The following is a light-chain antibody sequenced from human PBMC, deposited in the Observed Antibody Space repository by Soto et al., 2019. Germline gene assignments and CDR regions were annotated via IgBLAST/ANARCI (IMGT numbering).Light chain of an antibody. V-gene: IGKV3-20*01. Sequence: EIVLTQSPGTLSLSLGERATLSCRASQSISSSYLAWVQQKPGQAPRLLIYGATSRATGIPDRFSGSESGTDFTLTISRLEPEDFAVYYCQQYSSSPLTFGGGTKVEIK. CDR1: QSISSSY. J-gene: IGKJ4*01. CDR3: QQYSSSPLT. CDR2: GAT.